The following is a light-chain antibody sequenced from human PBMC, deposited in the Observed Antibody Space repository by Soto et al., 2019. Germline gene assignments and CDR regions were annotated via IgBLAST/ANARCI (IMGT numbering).Light chain of an antibody. CDR2: DVT. CDR3: SSYTSSSTPYV. Sequence: SDLPQPASVSGSPGQSITISCTGTSSDVGGYNYVSWYQQHPVKAPKLMIYDVTNRPSGVSDRFSGSKSGNTASLTISGLQAEDEADYYCSSYTSSSTPYVFGTGTKVTVL. V-gene: IGLV2-14*01. J-gene: IGLJ1*01. CDR1: SSDVGGYNY.